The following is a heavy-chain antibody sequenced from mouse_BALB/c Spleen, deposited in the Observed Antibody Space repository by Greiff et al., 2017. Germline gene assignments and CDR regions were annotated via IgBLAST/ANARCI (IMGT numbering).Heavy chain of an antibody. V-gene: IGHV5-12-1*01. CDR2: ISSGGGST. CDR1: GFAFSSYD. D-gene: IGHD2-1*01. CDR3: ARHAGGNYEGYAMDY. Sequence: EVMLVESGGGLVKPGGSLKLSCAASGFAFSSYDMSWVRQTPEKRLEWVAYISSGGGSTYYPDTVKGRFTISRDNAKNTLYLQMSSLKSEDTAMYYCARHAGGNYEGYAMDYWGQGTSVTVSS. J-gene: IGHJ4*01.